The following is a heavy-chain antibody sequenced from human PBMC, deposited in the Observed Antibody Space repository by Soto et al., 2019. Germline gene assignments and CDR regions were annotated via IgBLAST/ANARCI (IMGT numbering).Heavy chain of an antibody. CDR3: ARCNRLWFGELFYYYYYYMDV. Sequence: SETLSLTCAVYGGSFSGYYWSWIRQPPGKGLERIGEINHSGSTNYNPSLKSRVTISVDTSKNQFSLKLSFVTAADTAVYYCARCNRLWFGELFYYYYYYMDVWGKGTTVTVSS. V-gene: IGHV4-34*01. CDR2: INHSGST. CDR1: GGSFSGYY. D-gene: IGHD3-10*01. J-gene: IGHJ6*03.